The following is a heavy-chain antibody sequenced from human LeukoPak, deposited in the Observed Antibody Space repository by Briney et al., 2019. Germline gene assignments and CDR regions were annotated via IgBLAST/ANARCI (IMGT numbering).Heavy chain of an antibody. D-gene: IGHD5-18*01. CDR2: IYSGGNT. CDR3: ARLSPYSYGLAPIDY. V-gene: IGHV3-66*04. J-gene: IGHJ4*02. CDR1: GFTVSSNY. Sequence: RGSLRLSCAASGFTVSSNYMSWVLQAPGKGLEWVSVIYSGGNTYYADSVKGRFTISRDNSKNTLYLQMNSLRAEDTAAYYCARLSPYSYGLAPIDYWGQGTLVTVSS.